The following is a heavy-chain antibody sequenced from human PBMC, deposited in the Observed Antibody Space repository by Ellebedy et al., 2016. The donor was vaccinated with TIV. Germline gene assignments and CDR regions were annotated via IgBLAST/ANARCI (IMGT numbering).Heavy chain of an antibody. D-gene: IGHD2-15*01. CDR1: GYTFSDYY. V-gene: IGHV1-2*04. J-gene: IGHJ4*02. Sequence: AASVKVSCKASGYTFSDYYMHWARQAPGQGLEWMGWINTNSGCTNYAQKFQGWVTMTRDTSISTAYMELSRLRSDDTAVYYCAREDCSGGSCDSGGTSTGFDYWGQGALVTVSS. CDR3: AREDCSGGSCDSGGTSTGFDY. CDR2: INTNSGCT.